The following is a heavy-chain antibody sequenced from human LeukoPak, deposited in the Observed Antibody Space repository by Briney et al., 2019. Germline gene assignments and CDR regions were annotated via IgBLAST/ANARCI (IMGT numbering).Heavy chain of an antibody. J-gene: IGHJ4*02. CDR2: IYYSGST. CDR3: ARRGAEYYFDY. Sequence: SETLSLTCTVSGGSISSYYWSWIRQPPGKGLEWIGYIYYSGSTHYNPSLKSQVTISVDTSKNQFSLKLSSVTAADTAVYYCARRGAEYYFDYWGQGTLVTVSS. D-gene: IGHD3-16*01. CDR1: GGSISSYY. V-gene: IGHV4-59*08.